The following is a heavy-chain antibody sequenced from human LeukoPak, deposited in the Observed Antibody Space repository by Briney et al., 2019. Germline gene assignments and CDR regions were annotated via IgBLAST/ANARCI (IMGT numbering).Heavy chain of an antibody. D-gene: IGHD6-19*01. CDR1: GDSISSGNYY. CDR2: IYISGST. J-gene: IGHJ4*02. CDR3: ARGGSGWYKGIDY. V-gene: IGHV4-61*02. Sequence: SETLSLTCTVSGDSISSGNYYWTWIRQPAGKGLEWIGRIYISGSTYYNPSLKSRVTISIDTSKNQSSLKLSSVTAADTAVYYCARGGSGWYKGIDYWGQGTLVTVSS.